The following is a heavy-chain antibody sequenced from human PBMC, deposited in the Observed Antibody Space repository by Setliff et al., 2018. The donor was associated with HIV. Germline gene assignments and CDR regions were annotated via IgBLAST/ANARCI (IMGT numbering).Heavy chain of an antibody. CDR3: ARGLYGDYGGDLNWLDP. D-gene: IGHD4-17*01. CDR1: GYNFENYA. Sequence: GASVKVSCKTSGYNFENYAINWVRQAPGQGLEWMGWINANGGSPTYAQAFTGRFFFSVDTAVATAYLQINNLKTEDTAVYFCARGLYGDYGGDLNWLDPWGHGTRVTVSS. CDR2: INANGGSP. V-gene: IGHV7-4-1*02. J-gene: IGHJ5*02.